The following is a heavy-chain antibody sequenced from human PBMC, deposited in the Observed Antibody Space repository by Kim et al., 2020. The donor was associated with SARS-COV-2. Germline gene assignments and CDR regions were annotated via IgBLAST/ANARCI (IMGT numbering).Heavy chain of an antibody. Sequence: GSLRLSCAASGFTFSSYGMHWVRQAPGKGLEWVAVISYDGSNKYYADSVKGRFTISRDNSKNTLYLQMNSLRAEDTAVYYCAKDRRIAAAGTSAFDIWGQGTMVTVSS. CDR1: GFTFSSYG. CDR2: ISYDGSNK. V-gene: IGHV3-30*18. CDR3: AKDRRIAAAGTSAFDI. D-gene: IGHD6-13*01. J-gene: IGHJ3*02.